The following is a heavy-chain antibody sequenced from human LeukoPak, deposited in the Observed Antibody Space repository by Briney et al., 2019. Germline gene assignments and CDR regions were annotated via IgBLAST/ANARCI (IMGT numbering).Heavy chain of an antibody. CDR1: GSTFDDYG. V-gene: IGHV3-9*01. CDR3: AKEGGGSGSYSVDY. Sequence: QPGGSLRLSCAASGSTFDDYGMHWVRQAPGKGLEWVSGISWNSGIRDYADSVKGRFTISRDNAKNSLYLQMNSLRAEDTALYYCAKEGGGSGSYSVDYWGQGTPVTVSS. D-gene: IGHD3-10*01. CDR2: ISWNSGIR. J-gene: IGHJ4*02.